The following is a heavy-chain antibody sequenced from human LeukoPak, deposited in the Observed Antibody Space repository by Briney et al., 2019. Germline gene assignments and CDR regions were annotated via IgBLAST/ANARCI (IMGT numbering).Heavy chain of an antibody. Sequence: ETLSLTCTVSGGSISSYYWSWIRQPPGKGLEWVSSISSSSSYIYYADSVKGRFTISRDNAKNSLYLQMNSLRAEDTALYYCAKDDHYDSSGNFDYWGQGTLVTVSS. CDR2: ISSSSSYI. CDR1: GGSISSYY. D-gene: IGHD3-22*01. V-gene: IGHV3-21*04. CDR3: AKDDHYDSSGNFDY. J-gene: IGHJ4*02.